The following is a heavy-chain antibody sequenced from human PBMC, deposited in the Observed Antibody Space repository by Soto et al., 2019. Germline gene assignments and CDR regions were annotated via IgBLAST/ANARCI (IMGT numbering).Heavy chain of an antibody. CDR2: INPATGAA. CDR1: GYPVTAYY. D-gene: IGHD3-3*01. V-gene: IGHV1-2*02. CDR3: ARGGGVGVAGSAAFDM. Sequence: QLHLVQSGAVVKKPGASVTVSCSASGYPVTAYYMHWVRQAPGRGLEWMGGINPATGAAKYTQTFQGRVTMTRDTSTGTVFMELSGLTSEGTAGFYWARGGGVGVAGSAAFDMWGQGTLVTVSS. J-gene: IGHJ3*02.